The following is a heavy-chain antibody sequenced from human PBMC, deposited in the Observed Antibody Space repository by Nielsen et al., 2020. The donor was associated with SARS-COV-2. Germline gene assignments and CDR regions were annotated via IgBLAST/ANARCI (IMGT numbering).Heavy chain of an antibody. Sequence: ESLKISCTVSGGSISSSSYYWGWIRQPPGKGLEWIGSIYYSGSTYYNPSLKSRVTISVDTSKNQFSLKLSSVTAADTAVYYCARATPGSSSWSFYYYYYMDVWGKGTTVTVSS. V-gene: IGHV4-39*07. D-gene: IGHD6-13*01. J-gene: IGHJ6*03. CDR1: GGSISSSSYY. CDR3: ARATPGSSSWSFYYYYYMDV. CDR2: IYYSGST.